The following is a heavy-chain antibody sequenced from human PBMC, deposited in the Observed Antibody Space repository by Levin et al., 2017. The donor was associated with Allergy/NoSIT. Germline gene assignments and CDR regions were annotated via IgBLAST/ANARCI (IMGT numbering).Heavy chain of an antibody. CDR3: VSYRDGPYIPIAY. Sequence: GGSLRLSCEVSGFTCRSYARSGSRQTPDKGLEWISIISGDSRTIYYAGSVRGRFTVSRDNSKNTLFLQMNSLRAEDTALYYCVSYRDGPYIPIAYWGQGTLVTVSS. D-gene: IGHD2-21*01. V-gene: IGHV3-23*01. CDR1: GFTCRSYA. CDR2: ISGDSRTI. J-gene: IGHJ4*02.